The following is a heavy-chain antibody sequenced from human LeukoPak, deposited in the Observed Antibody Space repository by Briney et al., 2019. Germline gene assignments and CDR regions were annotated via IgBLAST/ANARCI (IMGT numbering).Heavy chain of an antibody. D-gene: IGHD2-2*01. CDR3: ARDGGGYCSSTSCYSFDY. J-gene: IGHJ4*02. V-gene: IGHV4-39*07. Sequence: SETLSLTCTVSGGSISSSSYYWGWLRQPPGKGLEWIGSIYYSGSTYYNPSLKSRVTISVDTSKNQFSLKLSSVTAADTAVYYCARDGGGYCSSTSCYSFDYWGQGTLVTVSS. CDR1: GGSISSSSYY. CDR2: IYYSGST.